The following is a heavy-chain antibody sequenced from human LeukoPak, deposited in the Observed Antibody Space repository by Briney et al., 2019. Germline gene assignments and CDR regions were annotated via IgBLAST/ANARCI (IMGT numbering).Heavy chain of an antibody. CDR1: GYTFTGYY. D-gene: IGHD4-11*01. V-gene: IGHV1-2*02. CDR2: INPNSGGP. CDR3: ARDPRYSNYVYYYYYGMDV. J-gene: IGHJ6*02. Sequence: ASVKVSCTASGYTFTGYYMHWVRQAPGQGLEWMGWINPNSGGPNYAQKFQGRVTMTRDTSISTAYMELSRLRSDDTAVYYCARDPRYSNYVYYYYYGMDVWGQGTTVTVSS.